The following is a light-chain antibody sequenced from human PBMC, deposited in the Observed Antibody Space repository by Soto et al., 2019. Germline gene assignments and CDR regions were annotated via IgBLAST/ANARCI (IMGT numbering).Light chain of an antibody. CDR1: QSVSSSY. Sequence: EIVLTQSPGTLYLSPGERATLSCRARQSVSSSYLAWYQQKPGQAPRLLISGASSRATGIPDRFSGSGSGTDFTLTISRLELEDCAVYYSQQYGSSPRFGQGTKLEIK. J-gene: IGKJ2*03. CDR3: QQYGSSPR. CDR2: GAS. V-gene: IGKV3-20*01.